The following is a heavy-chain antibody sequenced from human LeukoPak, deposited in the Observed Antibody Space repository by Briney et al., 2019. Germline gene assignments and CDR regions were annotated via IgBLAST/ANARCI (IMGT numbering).Heavy chain of an antibody. CDR3: AKGAYYYDSSGYHFDY. CDR1: GFTFSSYA. Sequence: PGGSLRLSCAASGFTFSSYAMSWVRQAPGKGLEWVSAISGSGGSTYYADSVKGRFTISRDNSKNTLYLQMYSLRAEDTAVYYCAKGAYYYDSSGYHFDYWGQGTLVTVSS. J-gene: IGHJ4*02. D-gene: IGHD3-22*01. V-gene: IGHV3-23*01. CDR2: ISGSGGST.